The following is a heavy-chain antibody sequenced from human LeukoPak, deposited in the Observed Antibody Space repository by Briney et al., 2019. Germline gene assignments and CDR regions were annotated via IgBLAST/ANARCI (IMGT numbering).Heavy chain of an antibody. Sequence: HWASVKVSCKASGGTFSSYAISWVRQAPGQGLEWMGRIIPILGIANYAQKFQGRVTITADKSTSTAYMELSSLRSEDTAVYYCAREPTVTRVIDYWGQGPLVTVSS. CDR1: GGTFSSYA. J-gene: IGHJ4*02. CDR3: AREPTVTRVIDY. D-gene: IGHD4-11*01. V-gene: IGHV1-69*04. CDR2: IIPILGIA.